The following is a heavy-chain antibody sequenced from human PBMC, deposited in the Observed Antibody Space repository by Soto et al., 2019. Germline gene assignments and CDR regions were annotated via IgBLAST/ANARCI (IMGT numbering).Heavy chain of an antibody. CDR1: GFTFDKYT. J-gene: IGHJ6*03. CDR3: SKEMITFGDFNYYYMDV. CDR2: ITWHSGTI. Sequence: EVQLVESGGGLVQPGRSLRLSCAASGFTFDKYTMHWVRQAPGKGLEWVSSITWHSGTIGYADSVKGRFTISRDNAKNSLYLQMNSLRGEDTALYYCSKEMITFGDFNYYYMDVWGKGTTVTVSS. D-gene: IGHD3-16*01. V-gene: IGHV3-9*01.